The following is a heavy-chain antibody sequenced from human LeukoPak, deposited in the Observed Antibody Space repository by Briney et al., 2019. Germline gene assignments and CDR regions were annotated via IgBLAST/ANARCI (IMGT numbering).Heavy chain of an antibody. CDR1: GFSLSTSGMC. CDR3: ARTAAASGYFDY. J-gene: IGHJ4*02. V-gene: IGHV2-70*11. Sequence: SGPALVKPTQTLTLTCTFSGFSLSTSGMCVSWIRQPPGKALEWLARIDWDDDKYYSTSLKTRLTIFKDTSKNQVVLTMTNMDPVDTATYYCARTAAASGYFDYWGQGTLVTVSS. D-gene: IGHD2-2*01. CDR2: IDWDDDK.